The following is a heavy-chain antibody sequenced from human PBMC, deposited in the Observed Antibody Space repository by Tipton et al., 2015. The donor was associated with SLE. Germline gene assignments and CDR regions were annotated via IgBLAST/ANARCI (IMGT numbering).Heavy chain of an antibody. CDR3: ARGLYFYGSGSYSFFDY. CDR2: INHSGST. V-gene: IGHV4-34*01. D-gene: IGHD3-10*01. J-gene: IGHJ4*02. Sequence: TLSLICAVYGGSFSGYYWSWIRQPPGKGLEWIGEINHSGSTNYNPSLKSRVTISVDTSKNQFSLKLSSVTAADTAVYYCARGLYFYGSGSYSFFDYWGQGTLVTVSS. CDR1: GGSFSGYY.